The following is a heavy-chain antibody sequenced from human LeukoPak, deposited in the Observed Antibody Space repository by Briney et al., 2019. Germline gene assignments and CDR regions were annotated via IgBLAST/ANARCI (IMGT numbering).Heavy chain of an antibody. CDR1: GFTFSSYG. D-gene: IGHD6-19*01. J-gene: IGHJ4*02. CDR3: ARGHSSGWYGTHYFDY. V-gene: IGHV3-30*19. CDR2: IWYDGSNK. Sequence: GGSLRLSCAASGFTFSSYGMHWVRQAPGKGLEWVAVIWYDGSNKYYADSVKGRFTISRDNSKNTLYLQMNSLRAEDTAVYYCARGHSSGWYGTHYFDYWGQGTLVTVSS.